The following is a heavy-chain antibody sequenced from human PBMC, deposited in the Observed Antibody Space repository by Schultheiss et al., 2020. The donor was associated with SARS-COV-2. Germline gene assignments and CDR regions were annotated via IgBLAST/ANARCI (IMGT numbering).Heavy chain of an antibody. J-gene: IGHJ6*03. D-gene: IGHD3-16*01. CDR1: GYTFTGYY. V-gene: IGHV1-2*02. Sequence: ASVKVSCKASGYTFTGYYMHWVRQAPGQGLEWMGWINPNSGGTNYAQKFQGRVTMTRDTSISTAYMELSRLRSDDTAVYYCAREGGRPSTSPPHYYYYMDVWGKGTTVTVSS. CDR3: AREGGRPSTSPPHYYYYMDV. CDR2: INPNSGGT.